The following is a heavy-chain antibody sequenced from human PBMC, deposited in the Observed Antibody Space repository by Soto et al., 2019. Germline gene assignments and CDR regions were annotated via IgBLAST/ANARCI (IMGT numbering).Heavy chain of an antibody. D-gene: IGHD2-21*01. CDR2: IYYSGST. Sequence: SETLSLTCTVSGGSISSYYWSWIRQPPGKGLEWIGYIYYSGSTNYNPSLKSRVTISVDTSKNQFSLKLSSVTAADTAVYYCAREPEGGAYGMDVWGQGTTVTVSS. CDR1: GGSISSYY. V-gene: IGHV4-59*01. CDR3: AREPEGGAYGMDV. J-gene: IGHJ6*02.